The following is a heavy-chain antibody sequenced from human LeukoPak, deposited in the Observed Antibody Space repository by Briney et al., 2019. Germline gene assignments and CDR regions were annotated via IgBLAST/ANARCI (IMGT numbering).Heavy chain of an antibody. Sequence: GGSLRLSCAASGFTFSDYYMSWIRQAPGKGLEWVSVIYSGGTTYYADSIKGRFTISRDNSKNTLYLQMNSLRAEDTAVYYCARDKNYYDSSRYSHPLDYWGQGTLVTVSS. CDR3: ARDKNYYDSSRYSHPLDY. CDR2: IYSGGTT. V-gene: IGHV3-66*01. D-gene: IGHD3-22*01. CDR1: GFTFSDYY. J-gene: IGHJ4*02.